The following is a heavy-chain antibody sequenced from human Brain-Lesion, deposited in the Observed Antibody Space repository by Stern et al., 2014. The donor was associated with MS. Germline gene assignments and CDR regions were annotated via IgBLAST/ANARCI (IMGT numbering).Heavy chain of an antibody. CDR3: VKDGLVGATTLGY. V-gene: IGHV3-30*18. D-gene: IGHD1-26*01. J-gene: IGHJ4*02. CDR1: GFTFSNYG. CDR2: ISHDESHK. Sequence: VQLVESGGGVVQPGRSLRLSCAASGFTFSNYGMHWVRQAPGKGLEGVAVISHDESHKYYADSVKGRFTISRDISKNTLYLQMNSLRPEDTAVYYCVKDGLVGATTLGYWGQGTLVTVSS.